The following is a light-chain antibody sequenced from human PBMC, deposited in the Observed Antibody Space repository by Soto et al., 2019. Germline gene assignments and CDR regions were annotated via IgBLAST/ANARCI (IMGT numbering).Light chain of an antibody. V-gene: IGKV3-11*01. J-gene: IGKJ4*01. Sequence: EIVLTHSSATLSLSPGERATLSCRASQSVTSNALAWYQQKPGQAPRLLIYGVSSRATGIPDRFSGSGSGTDFTLTISSLEPEDFAVYYCQQRSKWPLTFGGGTKVDIK. CDR1: QSVTSN. CDR3: QQRSKWPLT. CDR2: GVS.